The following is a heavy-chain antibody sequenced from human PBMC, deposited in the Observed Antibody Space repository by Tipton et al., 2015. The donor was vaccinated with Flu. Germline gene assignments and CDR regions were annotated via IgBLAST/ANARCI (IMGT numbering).Heavy chain of an antibody. V-gene: IGHV4-39*07. J-gene: IGHJ4*02. D-gene: IGHD5-18*01. Sequence: TLSLTCTVSGGSISSSSYYWGWIRQPPGKGLEWIGSIYYSGSTYYNPSLKSRVTLSVDTSKNQFSLKLSSVTAADTAVYYCARDPLNTAMVTGWGQGTLVTVSS. CDR3: ARDPLNTAMVTG. CDR1: GGSISSSSYY. CDR2: IYYSGST.